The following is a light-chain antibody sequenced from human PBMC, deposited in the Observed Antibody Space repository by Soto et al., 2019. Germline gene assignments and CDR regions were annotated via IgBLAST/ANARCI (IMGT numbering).Light chain of an antibody. CDR1: ESIRNE. J-gene: IGKJ1*01. CDR2: ATF. Sequence: DIQMTQSPSSLSASLGDRVTITCRPSESIRNELNWFQQRPGKAPRLLIYATFTLQSGVPSRFSGRVSGTEFSLTISSLQAGDSAIYYCQKSFTTPWTFGQGTKVEI. V-gene: IGKV1-39*01. CDR3: QKSFTTPWT.